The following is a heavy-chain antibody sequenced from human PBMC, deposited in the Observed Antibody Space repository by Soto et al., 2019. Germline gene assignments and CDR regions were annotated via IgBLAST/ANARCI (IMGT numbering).Heavy chain of an antibody. Sequence: EVQLVESGGGVVRPGGSLRLSCAASGFTFDDYGMSWVRQAPGKGLEWVSGINWNGGSTGYADSVKGRFTISRDNAKTSLYLQMNGLRGEDTALYYCARSGPNYDGAGSLSNWFDPWGQGTLVTVSS. CDR1: GFTFDDYG. CDR2: INWNGGST. V-gene: IGHV3-20*04. CDR3: ARSGPNYDGAGSLSNWFDP. J-gene: IGHJ5*02. D-gene: IGHD3-10*01.